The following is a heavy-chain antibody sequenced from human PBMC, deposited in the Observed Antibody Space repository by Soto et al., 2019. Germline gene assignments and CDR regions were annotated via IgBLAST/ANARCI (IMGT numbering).Heavy chain of an antibody. CDR3: AKDQGALRYFDYYGMDV. J-gene: IGHJ6*02. Sequence: GGSHRLSCAASGFTFRSYGMHWVRQAPGKGLEWVAVISYDGSNKYYADSVKGRFTISRDNSKNTLYLQMNSLRAEDTAVYYCAKDQGALRYFDYYGMDVWGQGTTVTVSS. D-gene: IGHD3-9*01. CDR2: ISYDGSNK. CDR1: GFTFRSYG. V-gene: IGHV3-30*18.